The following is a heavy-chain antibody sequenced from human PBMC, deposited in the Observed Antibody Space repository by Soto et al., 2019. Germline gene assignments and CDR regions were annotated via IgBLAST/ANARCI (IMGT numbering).Heavy chain of an antibody. J-gene: IGHJ5*02. Sequence: QITLKESGPTPVAPTQTLTLTCTVSGFSLSTPGVGVGWIRQPPGKALECLALIYWDDHKSYSPSLRSRLTITKDTSKNPVVLTLTNMDPVDAGIYYCAQGNFDYSRPTVGWFDPWGQGMQVTVSS. V-gene: IGHV2-5*02. CDR3: AQGNFDYSRPTVGWFDP. CDR2: IYWDDHK. D-gene: IGHD6-13*01. CDR1: GFSLSTPGVG.